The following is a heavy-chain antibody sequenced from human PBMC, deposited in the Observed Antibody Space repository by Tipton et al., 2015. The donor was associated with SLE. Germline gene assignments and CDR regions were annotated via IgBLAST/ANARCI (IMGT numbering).Heavy chain of an antibody. CDR3: ASISWAYYYDSSGYP. CDR1: GFTFSSYA. CDR2: ISGSGGST. V-gene: IGHV3-23*01. D-gene: IGHD3-22*01. Sequence: GSLRLSCAASGFTFSSYAMSWVRQAPGKGLEWVSAISGSGGSTYYADSVKGRFTISRDNSKNTLYLQMNSLRAEDTAVYYCASISWAYYYDSSGYPWGQGTLVTVSS. J-gene: IGHJ5*02.